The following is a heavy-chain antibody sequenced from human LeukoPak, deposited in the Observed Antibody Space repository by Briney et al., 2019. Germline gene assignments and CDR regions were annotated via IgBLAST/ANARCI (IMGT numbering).Heavy chain of an antibody. CDR2: INPNNGDT. Sequence: GASVKVSCKASGYIFTAYFIHWVRQAPGQGLEWMGWINPNNGDTKYAQKFQGRITMTRDSSLSTAYMELSSLRSDDTAVYYCVRDGYCSRSNCLWAGWFDPWGQGTLPTVSS. V-gene: IGHV1-2*02. CDR3: VRDGYCSRSNCLWAGWFDP. CDR1: GYIFTAYF. D-gene: IGHD2-2*01. J-gene: IGHJ5*02.